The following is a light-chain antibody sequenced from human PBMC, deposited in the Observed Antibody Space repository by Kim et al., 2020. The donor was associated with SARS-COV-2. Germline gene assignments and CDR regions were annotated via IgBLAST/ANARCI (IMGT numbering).Light chain of an antibody. J-gene: IGKJ4*02. CDR1: QRINNN. V-gene: IGKV3-15*01. Sequence: EIVMTQSPAALSVSPGEGVNLSCRASQRINNNLAWYHQKPGQAPRLVIYGASTRATGIPARFSGSGSGTEFTLTISSLQPEDSAVYYCQQYYLWPRTFGVGTKVDIK. CDR3: QQYYLWPRT. CDR2: GAS.